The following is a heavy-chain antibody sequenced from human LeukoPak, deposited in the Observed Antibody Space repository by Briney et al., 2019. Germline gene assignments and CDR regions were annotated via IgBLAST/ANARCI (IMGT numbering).Heavy chain of an antibody. Sequence: GESLRLSCAASGFTFSSYWMHWVRQAPGKGLVWVSRINSDGSSTSYADSVKGRFTISRDNAKNTLYLQMNSLGAEDTAVYYCAGGGGIVVVAATPHDAFDIWGQGTMVTVSS. V-gene: IGHV3-74*01. J-gene: IGHJ3*02. CDR2: INSDGSST. CDR3: AGGGGIVVVAATPHDAFDI. CDR1: GFTFSSYW. D-gene: IGHD2-15*01.